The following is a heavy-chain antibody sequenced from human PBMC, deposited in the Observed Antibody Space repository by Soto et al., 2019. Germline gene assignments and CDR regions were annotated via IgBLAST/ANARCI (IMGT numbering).Heavy chain of an antibody. J-gene: IGHJ5*02. V-gene: IGHV4-30-2*06. D-gene: IGHD1-1*01. CDR3: VRESTTSGPNWFDT. CDR1: GGSINSGRSS. CDR2: IYHSGST. Sequence: SETLSLTCSVSGGSINSGRSSWNWIRQSPGKGLEWIAYIYHSGSTYYNPSLKSRVTISVDRSENQFSLKLTSVTAADTAVYYCVRESTTSGPNWFDTWGPGILVTVPQ.